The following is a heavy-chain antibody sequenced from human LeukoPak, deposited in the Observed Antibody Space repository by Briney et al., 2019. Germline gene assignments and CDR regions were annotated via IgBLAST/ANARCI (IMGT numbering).Heavy chain of an antibody. Sequence: GGSLRLSCAASGFTVSSNYMSWVRQAPGKGLEWVSFIYSGGSTYYADSVKGRFTIPRDNSKNTLYLQMNSLRAEDTAVYYCAREIHGGNTGVFDYWGQGTLVTVSS. CDR3: AREIHGGNTGVFDY. J-gene: IGHJ4*02. CDR1: GFTVSSNY. CDR2: IYSGGST. D-gene: IGHD4-23*01. V-gene: IGHV3-66*01.